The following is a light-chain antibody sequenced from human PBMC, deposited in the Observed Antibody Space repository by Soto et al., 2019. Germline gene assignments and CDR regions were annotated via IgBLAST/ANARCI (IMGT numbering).Light chain of an antibody. V-gene: IGKV3-11*01. CDR3: QQRSDWPLT. CDR1: QSISSF. CDR2: GAS. Sequence: ETVLTQSPATLSLSPGERATLSCRASQSISSFLAWYQQKPGQAPRLLIYGASNRAAGIPARFSGSGSGTDFTLSISSLEPEDFAFYYCQQRSDWPLTFGGGTTGDIK. J-gene: IGKJ4*01.